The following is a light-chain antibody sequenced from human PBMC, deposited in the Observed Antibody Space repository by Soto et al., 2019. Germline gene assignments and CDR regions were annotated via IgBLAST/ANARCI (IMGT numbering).Light chain of an antibody. Sequence: QSALTQPASVSGSPGQSITISCTGTSSDVGDYNYVSWYQHHPGKAPRLLIYDVINRPSGVSNRFSGSKSGNTASLPISGLQTQDEADYYCSSYSSISTLVVFGGGTKLTVL. CDR3: SSYSSISTLVV. CDR1: SSDVGDYNY. V-gene: IGLV2-14*03. J-gene: IGLJ2*01. CDR2: DVI.